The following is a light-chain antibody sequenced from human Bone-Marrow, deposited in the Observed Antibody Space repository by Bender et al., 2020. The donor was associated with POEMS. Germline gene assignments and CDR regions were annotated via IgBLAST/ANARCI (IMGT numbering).Light chain of an antibody. V-gene: IGLV2-23*02. CDR2: EVS. CDR1: SSDVGSYNL. J-gene: IGLJ1*01. Sequence: QSALTQPASVSGSPGQSITISCTGTSSDVGSYNLVSWYQQHPGKAPKLMILEVSKRPSGVSNRFSGSKSGNTASLTISGLQAEDGADYYCCSYTSSDTFVFGTGTKVTVL. CDR3: CSYTSSDTFV.